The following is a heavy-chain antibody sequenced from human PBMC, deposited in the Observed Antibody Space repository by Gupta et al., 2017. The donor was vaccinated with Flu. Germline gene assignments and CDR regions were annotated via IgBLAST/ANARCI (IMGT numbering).Heavy chain of an antibody. CDR1: GFSFFEYG. D-gene: IGHD3-9*01. CDR2: IKSIAYGETK. Sequence: EVQLVESGGDLAQPGRSLTLSCSTSGFSFFEYGVSWVRQAPGKGLEWVGFIKSIAYGETKEYDASVRGRFTISRDDSKSIAYLQMNXLXSDDTAXYDCTRDRGYDILTGFQDWGQGTLVTVSS. CDR3: TRDRGYDILTGFQD. J-gene: IGHJ1*01. V-gene: IGHV3-49*04.